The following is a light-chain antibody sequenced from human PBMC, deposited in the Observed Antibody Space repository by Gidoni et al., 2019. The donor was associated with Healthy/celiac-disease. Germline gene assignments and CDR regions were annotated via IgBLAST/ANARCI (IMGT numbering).Light chain of an antibody. CDR3: QQYYSTPTWT. CDR2: WAS. V-gene: IGKV4-1*01. Sequence: DIVMSQSPDSLAVSLGERATINCKSSQSVLYSSNNKNYLAWFQQKPGQPPKLLIYWASTRESGVPYRLSGSGSGTDFSLPISSLQAEDVAVYYCQQYYSTPTWTFGQGTKVEIK. J-gene: IGKJ1*01. CDR1: QSVLYSSNNKNY.